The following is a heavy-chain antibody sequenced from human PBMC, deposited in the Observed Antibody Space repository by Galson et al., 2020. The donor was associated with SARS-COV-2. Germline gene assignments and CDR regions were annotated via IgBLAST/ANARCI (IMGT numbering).Heavy chain of an antibody. V-gene: IGHV1-69*13. Sequence: SVKVSCKASGGTFSSYAISWVRQAPGQGLEWMGGIIPIFGTANYAQKSQGRVTITADESTSTAYMELSSLRSEDTAVYYCARDRGYCSSTSCSPGSNYYYYMDVWGKGTTVTVSS. CDR3: ARDRGYCSSTSCSPGSNYYYYMDV. D-gene: IGHD2-2*03. CDR2: IIPIFGTA. J-gene: IGHJ6*03. CDR1: GGTFSSYA.